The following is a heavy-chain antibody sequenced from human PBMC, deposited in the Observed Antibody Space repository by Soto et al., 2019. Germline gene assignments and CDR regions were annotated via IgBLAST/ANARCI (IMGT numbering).Heavy chain of an antibody. CDR2: INHSGST. CDR1: DGSFRGYD. J-gene: IGHJ4*02. Sequence: SETLSLTSAVYDGSFRGYDWNWIRQPPGKGLEWIGEINHSGSTNFNPSLKSRVTISVDTSKKQFSLKLSSVTAADSAVYYCARGGLTYCGGDCYPIDYWGQGTPVTVSS. CDR3: ARGGLTYCGGDCYPIDY. D-gene: IGHD2-21*02. V-gene: IGHV4-34*01.